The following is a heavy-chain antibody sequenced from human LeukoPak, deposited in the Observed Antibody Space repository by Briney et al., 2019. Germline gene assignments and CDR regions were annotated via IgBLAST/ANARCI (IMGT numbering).Heavy chain of an antibody. CDR2: IYYSGST. D-gene: IGHD1-14*01. V-gene: IGHV4-39*07. Sequence: PSETLSLTCTVSGGSISSSSYYWGWIRQPPGKGLEWIGSIYYSGSTYYNPSLKSRVTISVDTSKNQFSLKLSSVTAADTAVYYCARDNPDERIDYWGQGTLVTVSS. CDR1: GGSISSSSYY. J-gene: IGHJ4*02. CDR3: ARDNPDERIDY.